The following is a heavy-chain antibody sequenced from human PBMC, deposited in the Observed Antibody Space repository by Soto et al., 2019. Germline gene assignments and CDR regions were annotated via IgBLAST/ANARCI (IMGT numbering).Heavy chain of an antibody. CDR1: GFTFTRYS. CDR2: ISSTTNYI. CDR3: ARGPTGYSSSSGGGWFDP. D-gene: IGHD6-6*01. V-gene: IGHV3-21*01. J-gene: IGHJ5*02. Sequence: GSLRLSCAASGFTFTRYSMNWVRQAPGKGLEWVSSISSTTNYIYYADSMKGRFTVSRDNAKNSVYLEMNSLSAEDTALYYCARGPTGYSSSSGGGWFDPWGQGTLVTVSS.